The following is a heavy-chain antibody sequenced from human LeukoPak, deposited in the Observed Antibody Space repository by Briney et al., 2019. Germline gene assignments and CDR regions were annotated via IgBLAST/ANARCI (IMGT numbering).Heavy chain of an antibody. Sequence: SETLSLTCTVSGGSVSSGGYYWSWIRQPPGKGLEWIGEINHSGSTNYNPSLKSRVTISVDTSKNQFSLKLSSVTAADTAVYYCARGSLSYNDYWGQGTLVTVSS. CDR3: ARGSLSYNDY. D-gene: IGHD3-16*02. J-gene: IGHJ4*02. V-gene: IGHV4-61*08. CDR2: INHSGST. CDR1: GGSVSSGGYY.